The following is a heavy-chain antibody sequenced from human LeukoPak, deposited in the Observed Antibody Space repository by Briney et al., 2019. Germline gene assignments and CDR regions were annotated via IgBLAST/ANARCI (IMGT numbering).Heavy chain of an antibody. CDR2: IKQDGSEK. Sequence: GSLRLSCAASGFTFSSYWMSWVRQAPGKGLEWVANIKQDGSEKYYVDSVKGRFTISRDNAKNSLYLQMNSLRAEDTAVYYCARDLVPYSSSSGNYFDYWGQGTLVTVSS. D-gene: IGHD6-6*01. J-gene: IGHJ4*02. V-gene: IGHV3-7*01. CDR1: GFTFSSYW. CDR3: ARDLVPYSSSSGNYFDY.